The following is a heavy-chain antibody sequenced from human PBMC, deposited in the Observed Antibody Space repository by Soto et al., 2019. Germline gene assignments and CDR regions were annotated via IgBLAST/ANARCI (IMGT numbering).Heavy chain of an antibody. D-gene: IGHD2-21*02. CDR3: ARDRRAYCGGDCYNFDY. J-gene: IGHJ4*02. V-gene: IGHV1-69*01. CDR1: GGTFSSYA. Sequence: VQLVQSGAEVKKPGSSVKVSCKASGGTFSSYAISWVRQAPGQGLEWMGGIIPIFGTANYAQKFQGRVTITADESTSTAYMELSSLRSEDTAVYYCARDRRAYCGGDCYNFDYWGQGTLVTVSS. CDR2: IIPIFGTA.